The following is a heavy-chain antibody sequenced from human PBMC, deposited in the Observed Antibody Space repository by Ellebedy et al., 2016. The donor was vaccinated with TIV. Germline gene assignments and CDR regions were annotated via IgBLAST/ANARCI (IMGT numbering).Heavy chain of an antibody. CDR1: GFTFSSYA. CDR2: ISGSGGST. V-gene: IGHV3-23*01. CDR3: ARDHSGDYGGPEYYFDY. J-gene: IGHJ4*02. Sequence: PGGSLRLSCAASGFTFSSYAMSWVRQAPGKGLEWVSAISGSGGSTYYADSVKGRFTISRDNSKNTLYLQMNSLRAEDTAVYYCARDHSGDYGGPEYYFDYWGQGTLVTVSS. D-gene: IGHD4-23*01.